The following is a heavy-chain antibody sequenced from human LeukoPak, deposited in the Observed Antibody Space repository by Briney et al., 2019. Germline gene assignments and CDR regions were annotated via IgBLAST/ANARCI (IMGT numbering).Heavy chain of an antibody. J-gene: IGHJ6*02. V-gene: IGHV3-30*03. CDR2: ISYDGSNK. CDR3: ARELTRTTVTTNYYYGMDV. CDR1: GFTFSSYG. Sequence: PGGSLRLSCAASGFTFSSYGMHWVRQAPGKGLEWVAVISYDGSNKYYADSVKGRFTISRDNSKNTLYLQMNSLRAEDTAVYYCARELTRTTVTTNYYYGMDVWGQGTTVTVSS. D-gene: IGHD4-17*01.